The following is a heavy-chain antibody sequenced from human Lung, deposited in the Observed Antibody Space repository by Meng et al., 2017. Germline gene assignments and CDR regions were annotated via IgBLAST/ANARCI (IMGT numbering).Heavy chain of an antibody. D-gene: IGHD1/OR15-1a*01. Sequence: QGHRPQCGAGLLKPSETLSLTCAVYGGFFRCYYWSWIRQPPGKGLEWIGEINHSGSTNYNPSLQSRVTISVDTSKNQFSLKLSSVTAADTAVYYCARPKQANWYFDLWGRGTLVTVSS. J-gene: IGHJ2*01. V-gene: IGHV4-34*01. CDR1: GGFFRCYY. CDR2: INHSGST. CDR3: ARPKQANWYFDL.